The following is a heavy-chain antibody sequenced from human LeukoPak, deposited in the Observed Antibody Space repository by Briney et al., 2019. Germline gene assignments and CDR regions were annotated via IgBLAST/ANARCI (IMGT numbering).Heavy chain of an antibody. CDR1: GGTFSSYA. D-gene: IGHD2-15*01. V-gene: IGHV1-69*13. Sequence: AASVKVSCKASGGTFSSYAISWVRQAPGQGLEWMGGIIPIFGTANYAQKFQGRVTITADESTSTAYMELSSLRSDDTAVYYCAREDCSGGSCYSEYFQHWGQGTLVTVSS. CDR3: AREDCSGGSCYSEYFQH. J-gene: IGHJ1*01. CDR2: IIPIFGTA.